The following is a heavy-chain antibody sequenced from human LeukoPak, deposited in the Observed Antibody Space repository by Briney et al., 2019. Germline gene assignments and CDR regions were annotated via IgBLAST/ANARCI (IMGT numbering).Heavy chain of an antibody. CDR2: TSGSGGST. CDR1: GFTFSSYG. Sequence: GGSLRLSCAASGFTFSSYGMTWVRQAPGKGLEWISGTSGSGGSTYYANSVKGRFTISRDSSKNTLYLEMNSLRAEDTAVYYCAKNGGSQCYSHLDYWGRGSLVTVSS. CDR3: AKNGGSQCYSHLDY. J-gene: IGHJ4*02. V-gene: IGHV3-23*01. D-gene: IGHD2-15*01.